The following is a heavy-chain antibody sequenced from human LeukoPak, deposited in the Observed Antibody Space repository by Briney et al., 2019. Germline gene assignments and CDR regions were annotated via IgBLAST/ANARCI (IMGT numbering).Heavy chain of an antibody. CDR1: GFTLSDYY. CDR3: ARVGAYCSSTSCFDY. CDR2: ISSSGSTI. J-gene: IGHJ4*02. D-gene: IGHD2-2*01. Sequence: GGSLRLSCAASGFTLSDYYMSWIRQAPGKGLEWVSYISSSGSTIYYADSVKGRFTISRDNAKNSLYLQMNSLRAEDTAVYYCARVGAYCSSTSCFDYWGQGTLVTVSS. V-gene: IGHV3-11*01.